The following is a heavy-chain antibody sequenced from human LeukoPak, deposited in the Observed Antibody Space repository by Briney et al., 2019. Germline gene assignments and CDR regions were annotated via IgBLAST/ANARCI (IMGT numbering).Heavy chain of an antibody. Sequence: GGSLRLSCAASGFTFSSYSMNWVRQASGEGLEWVSSISSSSSYIYYADSVKGRFTISRDNAKNSLYLQMNSLRAEDTAVYYCARERSSSPTNDAFDIWGQGTMVTVSS. J-gene: IGHJ3*02. CDR1: GFTFSSYS. D-gene: IGHD6-6*01. V-gene: IGHV3-21*01. CDR3: ARERSSSPTNDAFDI. CDR2: ISSSSSYI.